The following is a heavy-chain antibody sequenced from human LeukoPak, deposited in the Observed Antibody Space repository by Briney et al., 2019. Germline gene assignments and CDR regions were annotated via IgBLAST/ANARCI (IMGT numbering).Heavy chain of an antibody. CDR3: ALWGYFDSSGRHF. CDR1: GDSISSYY. CDR2: IYTSGST. V-gene: IGHV4-4*07. Sequence: SETLSLTCTVSGDSISSYYWSWIRQPAGKGLEWIGRIYTSGSTNYNPSLKSRVTISVDTSKNQFSLNLNSVTAADTAVYYCALWGYFDSSGRHFWGQGTLVTVSP. D-gene: IGHD3-22*01. J-gene: IGHJ4*02.